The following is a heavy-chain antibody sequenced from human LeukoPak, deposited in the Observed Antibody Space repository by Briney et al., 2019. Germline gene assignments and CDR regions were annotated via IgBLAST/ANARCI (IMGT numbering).Heavy chain of an antibody. CDR3: AKRGYSGYDSFFDC. CDR1: GGTFSSYA. D-gene: IGHD5-12*01. V-gene: IGHV1-69*05. Sequence: SVKVSCKASGGTFSSYAISWVRQAPGQGLEWMGGIIPIFGTANYAQKFQGRVTITTDESTSTAYMELSSLRSEDTAVYYCAKRGYSGYDSFFDCWGQGTLVTVSS. CDR2: IIPIFGTA. J-gene: IGHJ4*02.